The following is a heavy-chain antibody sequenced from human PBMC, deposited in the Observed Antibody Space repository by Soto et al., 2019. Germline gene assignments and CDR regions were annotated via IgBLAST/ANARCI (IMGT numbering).Heavy chain of an antibody. J-gene: IGHJ3*02. V-gene: IGHV1-3*01. D-gene: IGHD3-22*01. CDR1: GYSFSSYA. CDR3: ARDRLDYDSSGYYYVREAFDI. CDR2: INAGNGDT. Sequence: ASVKVSCKASGYSFSSYALNWVRQAPGQRLEWMGGINAGNGDTKYSEKFQGRVTITRDTSATTVYMELSSLRSEDTAVYYCARDRLDYDSSGYYYVREAFDIWGQGTMVTVSS.